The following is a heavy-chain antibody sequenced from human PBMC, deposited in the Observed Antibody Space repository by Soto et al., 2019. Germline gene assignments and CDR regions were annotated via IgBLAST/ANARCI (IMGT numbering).Heavy chain of an antibody. D-gene: IGHD3-16*01. CDR3: SRSPEVGVRGAY. J-gene: IGHJ4*02. CDR1: GFPFSPYN. V-gene: IGHV3-21*01. CDR2: ITVGSSHI. Sequence: GGSLRLSCTGSGFPFSPYNINWVRQAPGKGLEWVSSITVGSSHIYQPNSMKGRFTISRDDAKNSVYLQIDSLRDEDTALYYCSRSPEVGVRGAYWGQGTLVTVSS.